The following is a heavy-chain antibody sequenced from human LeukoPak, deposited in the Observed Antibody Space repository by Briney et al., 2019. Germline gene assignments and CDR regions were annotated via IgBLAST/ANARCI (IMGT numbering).Heavy chain of an antibody. J-gene: IGHJ6*02. V-gene: IGHV1-8*01. Sequence: GASVKVSCKASGYTFTSYDINWVRQATRQGLEWMGWMNPNSGNTGYAQKFQGRVTMTRNTSISTAYMELSSLRSEDTAVYYCARGGASSGWWLPHYYYYGMDVWGQGTTVTVSS. D-gene: IGHD6-19*01. CDR2: MNPNSGNT. CDR1: GYTFTSYD. CDR3: ARGGASSGWWLPHYYYYGMDV.